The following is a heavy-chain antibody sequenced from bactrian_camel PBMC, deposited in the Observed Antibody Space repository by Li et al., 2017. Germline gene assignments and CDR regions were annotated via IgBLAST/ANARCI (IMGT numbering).Heavy chain of an antibody. CDR1: GDTIARYC. J-gene: IGHJ4*01. V-gene: IGHV3S9*01. D-gene: IGHD1*01. CDR2: IESDGST. Sequence: QLVESGGGSVEAGGSLRLSCVASGDTIARYCMGWFRQIPDREREGVAGIESDGSTSYADSVKGRFTISKDKAKDTVYLQMSSLRPEDAAVYICRSNGQGAGCDPGDVTPYDKGTQVTVS.